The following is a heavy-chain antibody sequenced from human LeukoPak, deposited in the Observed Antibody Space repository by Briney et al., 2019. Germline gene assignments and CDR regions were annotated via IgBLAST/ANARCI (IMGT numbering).Heavy chain of an antibody. CDR3: VRVLTVMGSGWYGDAFDL. V-gene: IGHV3-74*01. D-gene: IGHD6-13*01. J-gene: IGHJ3*01. CDR2: VSPEGDR. Sequence: PGGSLRLSCGASGFNVGSLWMHWVRQVPGKGLEWVSRVSPEGDRSYGKSMKGRFTISRDIVENTVVLQMNNLRVEDTAPYYCVRVLTVMGSGWYGDAFDLWGQGTMVTVSS. CDR1: GFNVGSLW.